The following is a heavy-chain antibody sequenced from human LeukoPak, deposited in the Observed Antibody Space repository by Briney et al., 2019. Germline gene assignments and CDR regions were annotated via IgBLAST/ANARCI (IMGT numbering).Heavy chain of an antibody. CDR2: ISYDGSNK. Sequence: GGSLRLSCAASGFTFSSYAKHWVRQAPGKGLEWVAVISYDGSNKYYADSVKGRFTISRDNSKNTLYLQMNSLRAEDTAVYYCARPTARMVVVVDDAFDIWGQGTMVTVSS. J-gene: IGHJ3*02. CDR3: ARPTARMVVVVDDAFDI. D-gene: IGHD3-22*01. V-gene: IGHV3-30-3*01. CDR1: GFTFSSYA.